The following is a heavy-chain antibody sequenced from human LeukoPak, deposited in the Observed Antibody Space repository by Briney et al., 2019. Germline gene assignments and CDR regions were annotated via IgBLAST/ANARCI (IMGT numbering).Heavy chain of an antibody. V-gene: IGHV3-21*01. CDR1: GFTFSSYS. D-gene: IGHD3-10*01. Sequence: GGSLRLSCAASGFTFSSYSMNWVRQAPGKGLEWVSSISSSSSYIYYADSVKGRFTISRDNAKNSLYLQMNSPRAEDTAVYYCARDHFGDGTFDYWGQGTLVTVSS. J-gene: IGHJ4*02. CDR2: ISSSSSYI. CDR3: ARDHFGDGTFDY.